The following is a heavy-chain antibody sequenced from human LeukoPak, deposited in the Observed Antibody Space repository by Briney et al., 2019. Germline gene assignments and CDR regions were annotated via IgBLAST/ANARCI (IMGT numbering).Heavy chain of an antibody. CDR1: GFTFSSYA. CDR3: AKDLLGLPDWFDP. D-gene: IGHD3-16*01. CDR2: ISGSGGST. J-gene: IGHJ5*02. V-gene: IGHV3-23*01. Sequence: GGSLRLSCAASGFTFSSYAMSWVRQAPGKGLEWVSAISGSGGSTYYADSVKGRFTISRGNSKNTLYPQMNSLRAEDTAVYYCAKDLLGLPDWFDPWGQGTLVTVSS.